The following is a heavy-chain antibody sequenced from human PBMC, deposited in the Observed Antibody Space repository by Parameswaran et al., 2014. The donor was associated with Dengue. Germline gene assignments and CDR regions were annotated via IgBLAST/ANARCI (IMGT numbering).Heavy chain of an antibody. D-gene: IGHD6-13*01. J-gene: IGHJ6*02. CDR2: TYYRGNT. Sequence: WIRQPPGKRLEWIGTTYYRGNTYYNPSLKSRVTMSVDTSKNQFSLTLSSVTAADTAVYYCARATGYSRGGTTCYGLDVWGQGTTVTVSS. CDR3: ARATGYSRGGTTCYGLDV. V-gene: IGHV4-39*01.